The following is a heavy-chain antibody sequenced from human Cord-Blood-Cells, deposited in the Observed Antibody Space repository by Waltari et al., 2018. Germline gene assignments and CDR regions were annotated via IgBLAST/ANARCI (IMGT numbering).Heavy chain of an antibody. D-gene: IGHD3-3*01. V-gene: IGHV3-48*02. Sequence: VQLVGSGGGLVQPGGSLRLSWAASGFTFSSYSLTLVRQAPGKGRGWVSYISSSRSTIYYADSVKGRFTISRDNAKNSLYLQMNSLRDEDTAVYYCARADFWSGYYDAFDIWGQGTMVTVSS. J-gene: IGHJ3*02. CDR2: ISSSRSTI. CDR1: GFTFSSYS. CDR3: ARADFWSGYYDAFDI.